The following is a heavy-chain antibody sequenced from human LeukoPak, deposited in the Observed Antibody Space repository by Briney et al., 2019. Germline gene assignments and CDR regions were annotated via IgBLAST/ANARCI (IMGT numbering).Heavy chain of an antibody. CDR3: AREALITIFGVVIHPYYFDY. D-gene: IGHD3-3*01. CDR2: ISYDGSNK. Sequence: PGGSLGLSCAASGFTFSSYAMHWVRQAPGKGLEWVAVISYDGSNKYHADSVKGRFTISRDNSKNTLYLQMNSLRAEDTAVYYCAREALITIFGVVIHPYYFDYWGQGTLVTVSS. V-gene: IGHV3-30-3*01. CDR1: GFTFSSYA. J-gene: IGHJ4*02.